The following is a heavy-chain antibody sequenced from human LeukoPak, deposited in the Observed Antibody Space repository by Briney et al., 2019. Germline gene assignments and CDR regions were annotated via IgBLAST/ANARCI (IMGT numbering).Heavy chain of an antibody. CDR3: ARDHGIAVALDEIKYGMDV. CDR2: INPNSGGT. V-gene: IGHV1-2*04. J-gene: IGHJ6*02. D-gene: IGHD6-19*01. CDR1: GYTFTGYY. Sequence: GASVKVSCKASGYTFTGYYMHWVRQAPGQGLEWMGWINPNSGGTNYAQKFQGWVTMTRDTSISTAYMELSRLRSDDTAVYYCARDHGIAVALDEIKYGMDVWGQGTTVTVSS.